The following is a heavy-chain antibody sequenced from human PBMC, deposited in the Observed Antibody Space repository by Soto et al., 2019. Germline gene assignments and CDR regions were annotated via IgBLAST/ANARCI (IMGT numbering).Heavy chain of an antibody. CDR3: AREVAAGTLYWFDP. J-gene: IGHJ5*02. Sequence: ASVKVSCKASGYTFTGYYMHWVRQAPGQGLEWMGWINPNSGGTNYAQKFQGWVTMTRDTSISTAYMELSRLRSDDTAVYYCAREVAAGTLYWFDPWGQGTLVTVSS. D-gene: IGHD6-13*01. V-gene: IGHV1-2*04. CDR2: INPNSGGT. CDR1: GYTFTGYY.